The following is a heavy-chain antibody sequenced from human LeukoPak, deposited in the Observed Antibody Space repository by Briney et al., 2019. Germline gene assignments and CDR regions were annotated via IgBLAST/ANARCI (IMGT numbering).Heavy chain of an antibody. CDR3: ARGASGATFSYYYMDV. D-gene: IGHD3-16*01. V-gene: IGHV1-69*05. Sequence: GASVKVSCKASGGTFSSYAISWVRQAPGQGLEWMGGIIPIFGTANYAQKFQGRVTITTDESTSTAYMELSSLRSEDTAVYYCARGASGATFSYYYMDVWGKGTTVTVSS. J-gene: IGHJ6*03. CDR2: IIPIFGTA. CDR1: GGTFSSYA.